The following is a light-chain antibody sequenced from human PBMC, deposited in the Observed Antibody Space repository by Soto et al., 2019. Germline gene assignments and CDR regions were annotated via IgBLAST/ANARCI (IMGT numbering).Light chain of an antibody. CDR1: QGIRNF. CDR3: QQYDNRPYT. Sequence: DIQMTQSPSSLSASVGDRVTITCQASQGIRNFLNWYQQKPGKAPRLLIYDASKLETGVPKRFSGSGSGAHFIFTNSSLQPEDVATYYCQQYDNRPYTFGQGTKVEI. V-gene: IGKV1-33*01. CDR2: DAS. J-gene: IGKJ2*01.